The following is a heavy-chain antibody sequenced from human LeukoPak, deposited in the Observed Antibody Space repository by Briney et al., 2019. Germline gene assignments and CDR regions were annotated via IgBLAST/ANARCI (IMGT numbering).Heavy chain of an antibody. CDR2: IRYDGSNK. J-gene: IGHJ4*02. CDR3: AKGIIEVVVPAAISY. V-gene: IGHV3-30*02. CDR1: GFTFSSYG. D-gene: IGHD2-2*02. Sequence: GGSLRLSCAASGFTFSSYGMHWVRQAPGKGQEWVAFIRYDGSNKYYADSVKGRFTISRDNSKNTLYLQMNSLRAEDTAVYYCAKGIIEVVVPAAISYWGQGTLVTVSS.